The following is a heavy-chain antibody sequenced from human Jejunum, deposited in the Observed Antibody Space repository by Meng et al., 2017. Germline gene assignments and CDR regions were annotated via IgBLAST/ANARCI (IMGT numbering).Heavy chain of an antibody. CDR2: ISLSGSP. D-gene: IGHD2-15*01. CDR1: GGSISSSSW. V-gene: IGHV4-4*02. J-gene: IGHJ4*02. Sequence: QVHAHESGPGLVNPSGTFSLTCAVYGGSISSSSWWSWVRQPPGKGLEWIGEISLSGSPSYNPSLRTRVTISIDTSRNQFSLSLSSVTAADTAVYYCARHGAAPYFDDWGQGSLVTVSS. CDR3: ARHGAAPYFDD.